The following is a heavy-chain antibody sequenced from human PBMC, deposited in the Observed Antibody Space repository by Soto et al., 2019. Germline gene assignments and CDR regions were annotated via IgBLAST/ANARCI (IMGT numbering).Heavy chain of an antibody. CDR1: GGTFSSYA. CDR2: IIPIFGTA. D-gene: IGHD1-26*01. CDR3: ARDDSGFSGSHYIDYFNY. J-gene: IGHJ4*02. V-gene: IGHV1-69*13. Sequence: SVKVSCKASGGTFSSYAISWVRQAPGQGLEWMGGIIPIFGTANYAQKFQGRVTFTADESTSTVYMELSSLTSEDTAVYYCARDDSGFSGSHYIDYFNYWGQGALVTVSS.